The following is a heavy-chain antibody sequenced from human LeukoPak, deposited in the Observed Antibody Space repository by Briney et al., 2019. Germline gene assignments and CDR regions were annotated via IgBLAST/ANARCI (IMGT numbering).Heavy chain of an antibody. CDR1: GGSISSSNYN. Sequence: PSETLSLTCTVSGGSISSSNYNWGWIRQPPEKGLEWIGTISYSGSTYYNPSLKSRVTISVDTSKNQFSLKLTSVTAADTAVYYCARHTKSGYSYGFDAFHIWGQGTMVTVSS. CDR2: ISYSGST. J-gene: IGHJ3*02. D-gene: IGHD5-18*01. CDR3: ARHTKSGYSYGFDAFHI. V-gene: IGHV4-39*01.